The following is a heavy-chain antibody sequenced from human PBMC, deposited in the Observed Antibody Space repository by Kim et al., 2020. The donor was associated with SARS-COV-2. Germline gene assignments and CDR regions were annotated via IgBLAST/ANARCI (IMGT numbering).Heavy chain of an antibody. CDR2: IYHSHSP. CDR3: ARRPGDAGLFSFDP. V-gene: IGHV4-4*02. J-gene: IGHJ5*02. Sequence: SETLSLTCTVSGGSISSDNFWSWVRQPPGKGLQWIGDIYHSHSPDYNPSLKSRVSISIDTSKNQFSLKLTSVTAADTAVYYCARRPGDAGLFSFDPWGQGTLVIVSS. CDR1: GGSISSDNF. D-gene: IGHD2-2*01.